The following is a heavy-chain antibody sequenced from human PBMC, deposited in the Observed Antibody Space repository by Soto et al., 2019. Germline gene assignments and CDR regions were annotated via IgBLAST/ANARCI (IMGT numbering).Heavy chain of an antibody. CDR2: IYSGGST. CDR3: AAGRGVTIVFDY. D-gene: IGHD2-21*02. Sequence: EVQLVESGGGLIQPGGSLRLSCAASGFTVSSNYMSWVRQAPGKGLVWVAVIYSGGSTYYADSVKGRFTISRDNSKHTLYLQMNSLRAEDKAVYYCAAGRGVTIVFDYWCEGTLVTVAS. V-gene: IGHV3-53*01. CDR1: GFTVSSNY. J-gene: IGHJ4*02.